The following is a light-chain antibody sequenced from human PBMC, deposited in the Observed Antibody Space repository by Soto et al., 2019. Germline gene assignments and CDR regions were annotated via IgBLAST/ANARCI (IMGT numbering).Light chain of an antibody. Sequence: ILITQSASTLSVSPGERTTLACMASQSVGSNLAWYQQKPGQAPRLLIYDASTRALDTPARFAGSGAGTEFTLTISSLQSEDFAVYFCQQYNNWPITFGQGTRLEIK. CDR2: DAS. J-gene: IGKJ5*01. CDR3: QQYNNWPIT. CDR1: QSVGSN. V-gene: IGKV3-15*01.